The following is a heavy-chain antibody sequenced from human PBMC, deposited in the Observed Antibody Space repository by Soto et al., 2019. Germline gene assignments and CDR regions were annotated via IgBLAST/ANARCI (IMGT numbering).Heavy chain of an antibody. CDR3: ARAGYDSSGYYFYAMAV. CDR2: IGTAGDP. J-gene: IGHJ6*02. V-gene: IGHV3-13*05. CDR1: GFILSGYD. Sequence: GGSLRLSCVASGFILSGYDMHWVRQATGEGLEWVSAIGTAGDPYYSGSVKGRFTISRGNAENSVYLQMNSLRAGDTAVYYCARAGYDSSGYYFYAMAVWGPGTTVTVS. D-gene: IGHD3-22*01.